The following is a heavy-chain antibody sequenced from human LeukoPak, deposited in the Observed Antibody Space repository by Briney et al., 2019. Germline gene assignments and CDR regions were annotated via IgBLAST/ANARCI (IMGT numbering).Heavy chain of an antibody. J-gene: IGHJ4*02. CDR3: ATRNFDDSGIYALGY. D-gene: IGHD3-10*01. V-gene: IGHV3-30*02. CDR1: GFTFSSYV. Sequence: QSGGSLRLSCAVSGFTFSSYVMHWVRQAPGKGLEWVAFIGYDGTNKYYADSVKGRFTISRDSSKSTLYLQMNSLRAEDDTAVYYCATRNFDDSGIYALGYWGQGTLVTVSS. CDR2: IGYDGTNK.